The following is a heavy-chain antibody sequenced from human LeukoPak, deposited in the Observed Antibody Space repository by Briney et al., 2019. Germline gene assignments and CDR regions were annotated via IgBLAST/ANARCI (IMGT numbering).Heavy chain of an antibody. J-gene: IGHJ4*02. V-gene: IGHV1-46*01. Sequence: ASVKVSCKASGYTFTSYYMHWVRQAPGQGLEWMGIINPSGGSTSYAQKFQGRVTMTRDTSTSTVYMELSSLRSEDTAVYYCATSIAVAGTFDYWGQGTLVTVSS. D-gene: IGHD6-19*01. CDR1: GYTFTSYY. CDR2: INPSGGST. CDR3: ATSIAVAGTFDY.